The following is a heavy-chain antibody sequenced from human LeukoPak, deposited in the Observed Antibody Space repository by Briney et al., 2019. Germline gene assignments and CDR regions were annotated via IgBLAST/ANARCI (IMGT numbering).Heavy chain of an antibody. D-gene: IGHD6-19*01. CDR3: ARAGYSSGSYYFDY. CDR2: IYYSGST. V-gene: IGHV4-59*01. CDR1: GGSISSYY. Sequence: SETLSLTCTVSGGSISSYYWSWLRQPPGKGLEWIGYIYYSGSTNYNPSLKSRVTISVDTSKNQFSLKLSSVTAADTAVYYCARAGYSSGSYYFDYWGQGTLVTVSS. J-gene: IGHJ4*02.